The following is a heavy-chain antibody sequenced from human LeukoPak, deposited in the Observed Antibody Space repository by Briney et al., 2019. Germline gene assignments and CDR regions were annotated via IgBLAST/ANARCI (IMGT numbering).Heavy chain of an antibody. D-gene: IGHD3-16*01. V-gene: IGHV3-33*01. J-gene: IGHJ6*03. CDR2: IWYDGSNK. CDR1: GFTFSSYG. CDR3: ARDGGLETTYYYMDV. Sequence: GRSLRLSCAASGFTFSSYGMHWVRQAPGKGLEWVAVIWYDGSNKYYADSVKGRFTISRDNSKNTLYLQMNSLRAEDTAVYYCARDGGLETTYYYMDVWGKGTTVTVSS.